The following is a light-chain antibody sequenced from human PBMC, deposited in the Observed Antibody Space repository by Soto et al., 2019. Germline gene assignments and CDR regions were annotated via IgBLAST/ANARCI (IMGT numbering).Light chain of an antibody. CDR1: QSVLYSSNNKNY. Sequence: DIVMTQSPDSLAVSLGERATINCKSSQSVLYSSNNKNYLVWFQQKAGQPPKLLINWASTRESGVPDRFSGSGSGTDFTLTISSLQAEDVAVYYWQQYCSTFPTFGQGTKVEIK. J-gene: IGKJ1*01. V-gene: IGKV4-1*01. CDR3: QQYCSTFPT. CDR2: WAS.